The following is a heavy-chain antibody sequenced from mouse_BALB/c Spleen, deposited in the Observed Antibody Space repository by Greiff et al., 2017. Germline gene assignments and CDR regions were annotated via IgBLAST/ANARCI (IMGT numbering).Heavy chain of an antibody. CDR3: ASLHYYGYGDY. CDR1: GFNIKDTY. Sequence: VHVKQSGAELVKPGASVKLSCTASGFNIKDTYMHWVKQRPEQGLEWIGRIDPANGNTKYDPKFQGKATITADTSSNTAYLQLSSLTSEDTAVYYCASLHYYGYGDYWGQGTTLTVSS. J-gene: IGHJ2*01. D-gene: IGHD1-2*01. CDR2: IDPANGNT. V-gene: IGHV14-3*02.